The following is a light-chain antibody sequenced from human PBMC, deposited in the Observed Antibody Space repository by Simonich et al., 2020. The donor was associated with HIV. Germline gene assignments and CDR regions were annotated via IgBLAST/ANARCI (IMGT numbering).Light chain of an antibody. CDR1: QSVSSH. J-gene: IGKJ3*01. Sequence: EIVMTQSPATLSVSPGESATLSCRASQSVSSHLAWYQQKPGQSPRLLIYDASNRAAGIPARFSGSGSGTEFTLTISSMQSEDLAVYYCHQYNKWPPGFTFGPGTKVDIK. V-gene: IGKV3-15*01. CDR2: DAS. CDR3: HQYNKWPPGFT.